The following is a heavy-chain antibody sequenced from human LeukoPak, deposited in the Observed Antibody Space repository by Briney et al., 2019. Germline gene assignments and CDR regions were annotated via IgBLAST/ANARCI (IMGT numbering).Heavy chain of an antibody. D-gene: IGHD2-2*01. CDR3: ARLYQPLIDAFDI. CDR2: INPSGGST. CDR1: GYTFTSYY. J-gene: IGHJ3*02. Sequence: ASVKVSCKASGYTFTSYYMHWVRQAPGQGLEWMGIINPSGGSTSYAQKFQGRVTMTRVTSTSTVYMELSSLRSEDTAVYYCARLYQPLIDAFDIWGQGTMVTVSS. V-gene: IGHV1-46*01.